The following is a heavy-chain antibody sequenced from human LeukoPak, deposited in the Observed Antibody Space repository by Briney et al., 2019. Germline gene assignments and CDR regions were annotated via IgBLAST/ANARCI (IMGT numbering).Heavy chain of an antibody. CDR3: ARHGYCSSTSCSYYYYYMDV. Sequence: HSETLSLTCTVSGGSISSYYWGWIRQPPGKGLEWIGSIYYSGSTYYNPSLKSRVTISVDTSKNQFSLKLSSVTAADTAVYYCARHGYCSSTSCSYYYYYMDVWGKGTTVTVSS. CDR2: IYYSGST. D-gene: IGHD2-2*03. CDR1: GGSISSYY. V-gene: IGHV4-39*01. J-gene: IGHJ6*03.